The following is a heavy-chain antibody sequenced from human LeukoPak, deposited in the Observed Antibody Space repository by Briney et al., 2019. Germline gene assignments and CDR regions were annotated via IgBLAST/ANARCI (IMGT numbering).Heavy chain of an antibody. CDR1: GFTFSREA. D-gene: IGHD3-16*01. Sequence: GGSLRLSCAASGFTFSREAMSWVRQAPGKGLDWVSGINSNGGRTYYADSVKGRFTISRDNSKNTVYLQMNSLRAEDTAMYFCAKVYYDYFDYWGQGTLVTVSS. CDR2: INSNGGRT. CDR3: AKVYYDYFDY. V-gene: IGHV3-23*01. J-gene: IGHJ4*02.